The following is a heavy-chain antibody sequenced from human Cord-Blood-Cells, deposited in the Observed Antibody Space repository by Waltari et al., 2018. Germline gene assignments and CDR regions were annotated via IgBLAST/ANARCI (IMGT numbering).Heavy chain of an antibody. D-gene: IGHD4-4*01. J-gene: IGHJ4*02. CDR3: ARAPPARSTVTTSYYFDY. V-gene: IGHV4-34*01. CDR1: GGSFSGYY. CDR2: INHSGST. Sequence: QVQLQQWGAGLLKPSETLSLTCAVYGGSFSGYYWSWIRQPPGKGLEWIGEINHSGSTNNNPSLKSRVTISVDTSKNQFSLKLSSVTAADTAVYYCARAPPARSTVTTSYYFDYWGQGTLVTVSS.